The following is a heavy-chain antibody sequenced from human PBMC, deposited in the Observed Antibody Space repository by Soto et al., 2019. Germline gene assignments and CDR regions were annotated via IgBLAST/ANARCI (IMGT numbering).Heavy chain of an antibody. V-gene: IGHV3-64*01. CDR3: ARFTVTGYYFDY. CDR1: GFTFSSYA. J-gene: IGHJ4*02. Sequence: GGSLRLSCAASGFTFSSYAMHWVRQAPGKGLEYVSAISSNGGSTYYANSVKGRFTISRDNSKNTLYLQMGSLRAEDMAVYYCARFTVTGYYFDYWGQGTLVTVSS. D-gene: IGHD4-4*01. CDR2: ISSNGGST.